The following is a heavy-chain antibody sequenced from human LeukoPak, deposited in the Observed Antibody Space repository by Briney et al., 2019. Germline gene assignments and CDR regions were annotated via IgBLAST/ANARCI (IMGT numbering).Heavy chain of an antibody. CDR1: GGSIRISYYY. CDR3: ARHYGP. CDR2: IYESGST. J-gene: IGHJ5*02. V-gene: IGHV4-39*01. Sequence: SETLSLTCTVSGGSIRISYYYCGWIRQPPGRGLEWLESIYESGSTYYNPALKSRLTISVYTAKNQFALKLNSLTAADTAVSYCARHYGPWGQGTVVSVSS. D-gene: IGHD3-10*01.